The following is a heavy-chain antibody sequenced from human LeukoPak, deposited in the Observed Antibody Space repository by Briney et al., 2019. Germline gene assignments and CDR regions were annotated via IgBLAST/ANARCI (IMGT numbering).Heavy chain of an antibody. Sequence: PSETLSLTCAVYGGSFSGYYWSWIRQPPGKGLEWIGEINHSGSTNYNPSLKSRVTISVDTSKNQFSLKLSSVTAADTAVYYCASLSSIAAHSPFDYWGQGTLVTVSS. CDR3: ASLSSIAAHSPFDY. J-gene: IGHJ4*02. V-gene: IGHV4-34*01. CDR2: INHSGST. D-gene: IGHD6-6*01. CDR1: GGSFSGYY.